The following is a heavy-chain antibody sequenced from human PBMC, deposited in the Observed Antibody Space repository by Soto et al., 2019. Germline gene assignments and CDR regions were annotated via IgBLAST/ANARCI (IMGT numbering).Heavy chain of an antibody. Sequence: QVQLQESGPGLVKPSETLSLTCTVSGGSVSSGSYYWSWIRQPPGKGLQWIGYIYYSGSTNYNPSNQRRVTISVDTSKNQFPLRLSSVTAADTAVYYCAREWPEGVVTYFDYWGQGTLVTVSS. CDR3: AREWPEGVVTYFDY. D-gene: IGHD2-15*01. J-gene: IGHJ4*02. CDR2: IYYSGST. CDR1: GGSVSSGSYY. V-gene: IGHV4-61*01.